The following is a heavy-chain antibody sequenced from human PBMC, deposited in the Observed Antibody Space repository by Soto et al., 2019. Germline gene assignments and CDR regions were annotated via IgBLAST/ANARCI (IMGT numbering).Heavy chain of an antibody. CDR1: GGTFSSYA. CDR2: IIPIFGTA. J-gene: IGHJ4*02. Sequence: EASVKVSCKASGGTFSSYAISWVRQAPGQGLEWMGGIIPIFGTANYAQKFQGRVTITADESTSTAYMELSSLRSEDTSVYYCARDVSLYSSGWYRVFDYWGQGTLVTVSS. V-gene: IGHV1-69*13. CDR3: ARDVSLYSSGWYRVFDY. D-gene: IGHD6-19*01.